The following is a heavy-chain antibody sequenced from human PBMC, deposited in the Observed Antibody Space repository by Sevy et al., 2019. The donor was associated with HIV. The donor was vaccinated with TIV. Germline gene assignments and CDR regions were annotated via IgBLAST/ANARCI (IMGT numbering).Heavy chain of an antibody. V-gene: IGHV5-51*01. D-gene: IGHD6-19*01. CDR2: IYPGDSDT. CDR1: GYSFTSYW. Sequence: GESLKISCKGSGYSFTSYWIGWVRQMPGKGLEWMGIIYPGDSDTRYSRSFQGQVTISADKSITTAYLQWSSLKASDTAMYYCAGLEAVAGGYYYGMDVWGQGTTVTVSS. CDR3: AGLEAVAGGYYYGMDV. J-gene: IGHJ6*02.